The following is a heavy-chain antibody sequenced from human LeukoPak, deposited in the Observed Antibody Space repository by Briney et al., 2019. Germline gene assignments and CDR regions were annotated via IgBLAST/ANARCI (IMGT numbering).Heavy chain of an antibody. V-gene: IGHV4-39*01. J-gene: IGHJ4*02. CDR3: ASFSLLWFGESKKDY. Sequence: SETLSLTCTVSGGSISSSSYYWGWIRQPPGQGLEWIGSIYYSGSTYYNPSLKSRVTISVDTSKNQFSLKLSSVTAADTAVYYCASFSLLWFGESKKDYWGQGTLVTVSS. CDR1: GGSISSSSYY. CDR2: IYYSGST. D-gene: IGHD3-10*01.